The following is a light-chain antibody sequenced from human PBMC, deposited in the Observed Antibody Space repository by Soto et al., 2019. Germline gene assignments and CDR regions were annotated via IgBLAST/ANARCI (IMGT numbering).Light chain of an antibody. CDR2: AAS. J-gene: IGKJ4*01. CDR1: QSISRY. Sequence: DIQMTQSPYSLSASVGDRVTITCRASQSISRYLNWYQQKPGKAPKLLIYAASSLQSGVPSRFSGSGSGTDFTLSISSLQPEDFANYSCQQSYTTPLTFGGGTKVDIK. CDR3: QQSYTTPLT. V-gene: IGKV1-39*01.